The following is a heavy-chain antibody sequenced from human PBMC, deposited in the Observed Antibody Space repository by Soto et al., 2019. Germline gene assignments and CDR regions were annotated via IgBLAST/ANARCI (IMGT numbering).Heavy chain of an antibody. CDR1: GGTFSSYA. CDR2: IIPIFGTA. J-gene: IGHJ4*02. V-gene: IGHV1-69*01. D-gene: IGHD3-22*01. Sequence: QVQLVQSGAEVKKPGASVKVSCKASGGTFSSYAISWVRQAPGQGLEWMGGIIPIFGTANYEQKFQGRVTITADESTSTAYMELSSLRSEDTAVYYCARALDSSGYYLYYFDYWCQGTLVTVSS. CDR3: ARALDSSGYYLYYFDY.